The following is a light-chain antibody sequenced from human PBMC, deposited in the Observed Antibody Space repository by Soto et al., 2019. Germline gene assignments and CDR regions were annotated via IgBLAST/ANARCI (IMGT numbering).Light chain of an antibody. CDR3: QQSYSNTLS. Sequence: DIQLTQSPSSLSASVGDRVTINCRASQSIYTYLNWFQLKPGKGPKLLIFASSTLHSGVPSRFSGSGSGADFSLTISSLQPEDFATYYCQQSYSNTLSFGGGTRV. CDR2: ASS. V-gene: IGKV1-39*01. CDR1: QSIYTY. J-gene: IGKJ4*01.